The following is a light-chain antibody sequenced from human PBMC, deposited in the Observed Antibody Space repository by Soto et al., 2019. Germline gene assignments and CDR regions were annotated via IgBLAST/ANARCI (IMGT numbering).Light chain of an antibody. Sequence: QSVLTQPPSASGTPGQRVTISCSGSSSNIGKNSVNWYQQLPGTAPKLLIYSNNQRPSGVPDRFSASKSGTSASLAISGLQSEDEADYYCAAWDDRLNGVVFGGGTQLTVL. CDR3: AAWDDRLNGVV. CDR2: SNN. CDR1: SSNIGKNS. J-gene: IGLJ2*01. V-gene: IGLV1-44*01.